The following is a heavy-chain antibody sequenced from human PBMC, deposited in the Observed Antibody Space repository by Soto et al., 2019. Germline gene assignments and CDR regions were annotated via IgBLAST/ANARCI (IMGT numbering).Heavy chain of an antibody. Sequence: QVPLVQSGAEVKKPGASVKVSCKASGYTFTDYYIHWVRQAPGHGLEWMGWINPNSGGTKDAQRFQGWVTMTRDTSISTAYMELSRLKSDDTAVYYCARDLPIAAVGQAYYYYGMDVWGQGTTVTVSS. D-gene: IGHD6-13*01. CDR3: ARDLPIAAVGQAYYYYGMDV. CDR2: INPNSGGT. V-gene: IGHV1-2*04. CDR1: GYTFTDYY. J-gene: IGHJ6*02.